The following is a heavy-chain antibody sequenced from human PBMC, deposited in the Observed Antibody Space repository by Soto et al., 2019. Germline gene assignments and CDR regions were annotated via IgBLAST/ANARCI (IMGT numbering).Heavy chain of an antibody. D-gene: IGHD2-8*01. V-gene: IGHV4-59*01. CDR3: ARDIMGTNYYYYGMDG. CDR1: GCSISSYY. CDR2: IYYSGSA. J-gene: IGHJ6*02. Sequence: SETLSLNCTVPGCSISSYYWSWIRQPPGKGLEWIGYIYYSGSANYNPSLKSRVTISVDTSKSQFSLKLSSVTAADTAVYYCARDIMGTNYYYYGMDGWGQGTTVTVS.